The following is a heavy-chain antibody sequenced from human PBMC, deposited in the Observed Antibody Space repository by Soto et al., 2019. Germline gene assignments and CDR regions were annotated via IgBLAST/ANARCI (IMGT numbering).Heavy chain of an antibody. Sequence: QVQLQESGPGLVKPSQTLSLTCTVSGGSISSRGYYWSWIRQHPGKGLEWIGYIYYSGSTYYNPSLKSRVTISVDTSKNRFSLKQSAVTAADTAVYYCAGVEPWNYYFDYWGQGTLVTVSS. CDR2: IYYSGST. CDR3: AGVEPWNYYFDY. CDR1: GGSISSRGYY. V-gene: IGHV4-31*03. D-gene: IGHD1-1*01. J-gene: IGHJ4*02.